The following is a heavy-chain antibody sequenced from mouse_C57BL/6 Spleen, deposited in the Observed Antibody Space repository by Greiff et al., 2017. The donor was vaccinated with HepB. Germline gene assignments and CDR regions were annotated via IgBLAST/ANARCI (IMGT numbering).Heavy chain of an antibody. J-gene: IGHJ3*01. CDR1: GYSITSGYY. D-gene: IGHD4-1*01. CDR3: ARLSNWDSAY. Sequence: EVKLQESGPGLVKPSQSLSLTCSVTGYSITSGYYWNWIRQFPGNKLEWMGYISYDGSNNYNPSLKNRISITRDTSKNQFFLKLNSVTTEDTATYYCARLSNWDSAYWGQGTLVTVSA. V-gene: IGHV3-6*01. CDR2: ISYDGSN.